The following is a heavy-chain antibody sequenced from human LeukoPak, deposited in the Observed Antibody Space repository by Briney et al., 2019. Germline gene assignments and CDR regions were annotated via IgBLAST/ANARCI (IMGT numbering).Heavy chain of an antibody. D-gene: IGHD5-18*01. Sequence: ASVKVSCKASGYTFTSYGISWVRQAPGQGLEWMGCISAYNGNTNYAQKLQGRVTMTTDTSTSTAYMELRSLRSDGTAVYYCARTIRGYSYGSPVDYWGQGTLVTVSS. J-gene: IGHJ4*02. CDR1: GYTFTSYG. V-gene: IGHV1-18*04. CDR3: ARTIRGYSYGSPVDY. CDR2: ISAYNGNT.